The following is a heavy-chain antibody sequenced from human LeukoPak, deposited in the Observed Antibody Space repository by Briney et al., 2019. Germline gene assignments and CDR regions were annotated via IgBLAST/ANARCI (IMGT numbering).Heavy chain of an antibody. CDR3: ARGSSTSGYSSSWSTRYFDY. V-gene: IGHV4-59*01. Sequence: SETLSLTCSVSGGSISSSYWSWIRQPPGKGLEWIGYFYHSGSTNYNPSLKSRLTISVDTSKNQFSLKLSSVTAADTAVYYCARGSSTSGYSSSWSTRYFDYWGQGTLVTVSS. CDR1: GGSISSSY. CDR2: FYHSGST. J-gene: IGHJ4*02. D-gene: IGHD6-13*01.